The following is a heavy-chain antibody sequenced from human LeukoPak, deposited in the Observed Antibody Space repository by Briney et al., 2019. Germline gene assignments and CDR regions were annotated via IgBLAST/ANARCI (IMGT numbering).Heavy chain of an antibody. D-gene: IGHD2-15*01. V-gene: IGHV3-9*03. J-gene: IGHJ4*02. CDR1: GCTFDNYA. CDR3: VKDVFLGFCSSGSCSAHFDY. Sequence: PGGSLRLTCAASGCTFDNYAMHWVRHAPGKGLEWVSGMSWNSGSIVYVDSVKGRFTISRDNAKNSLYLQMDSLRPEDMALYYCVKDVFLGFCSSGSCSAHFDYWGQGTLVTVSS. CDR2: MSWNSGSI.